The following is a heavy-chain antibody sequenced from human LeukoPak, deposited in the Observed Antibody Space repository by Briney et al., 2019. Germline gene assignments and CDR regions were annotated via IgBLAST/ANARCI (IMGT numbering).Heavy chain of an antibody. CDR1: GGSISGGSYY. CDR2: IYYSGST. J-gene: IGHJ4*02. CDR3: ARDGYCSGGSCLYFDY. D-gene: IGHD2-15*01. V-gene: IGHV4-61*01. Sequence: SETLSLTCTVSGGSISGGSYYWSWIRQPPGKGLEWIGYIYYSGSTKYNLSLKSRVTISVDTSKNQLSLKLSSVTAADTAVYYCARDGYCSGGSCLYFDYWGQGTLVTVSS.